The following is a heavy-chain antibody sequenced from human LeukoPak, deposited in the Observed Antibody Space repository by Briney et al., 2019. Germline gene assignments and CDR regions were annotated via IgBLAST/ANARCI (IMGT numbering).Heavy chain of an antibody. J-gene: IGHJ4*02. CDR1: GFTFDDYA. D-gene: IGHD6-19*01. Sequence: GGSLRLSCAASGFTFDDYAMHWVRQAPGKGLEWVSGISWNSGGIGYADSVKGRFTISRDNAKNSLDLQMNSLRADDTALYYCAKGKKMTVAGLFDYWGQGTLVTVSS. V-gene: IGHV3-9*01. CDR2: ISWNSGGI. CDR3: AKGKKMTVAGLFDY.